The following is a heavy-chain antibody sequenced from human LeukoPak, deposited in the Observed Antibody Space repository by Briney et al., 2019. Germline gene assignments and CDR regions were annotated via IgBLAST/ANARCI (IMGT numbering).Heavy chain of an antibody. Sequence: VASVKVSCKASGGTFSSYAISWVRQAPGQGLEWMGRIIPILGIANYAQKFQGRVTITADESTSTAYMELSSLRSEDTAVYYCARDGRALGKNWFDPWGQGTLVTVSS. J-gene: IGHJ5*02. CDR1: GGTFSSYA. V-gene: IGHV1-69*04. D-gene: IGHD1-1*01. CDR2: IIPILGIA. CDR3: ARDGRALGKNWFDP.